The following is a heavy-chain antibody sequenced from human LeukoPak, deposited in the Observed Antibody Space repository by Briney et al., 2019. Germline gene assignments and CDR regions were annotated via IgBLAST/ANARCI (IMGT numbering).Heavy chain of an antibody. CDR1: GFTFSNYN. CDR2: ITRGSIYT. Sequence: GGSLRLSCAASGFTFSNYNMNWVRQTPGKGLEWVSSITRGSIYTSYADSVKGRFTISRDNAKNSLSLQMNSLRAEDTAVYYCARDPYNGSYGDDYYYYMDVWGKGTTVTISS. D-gene: IGHD1-26*01. J-gene: IGHJ6*03. V-gene: IGHV3-21*01. CDR3: ARDPYNGSYGDDYYYYMDV.